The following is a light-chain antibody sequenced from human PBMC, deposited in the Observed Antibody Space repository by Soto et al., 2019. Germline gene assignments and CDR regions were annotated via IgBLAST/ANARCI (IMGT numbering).Light chain of an antibody. CDR1: SSDVGRFNF. CDR2: EVI. J-gene: IGLJ1*01. Sequence: QSALTQPASVSVSPGQSITISCTGSSSDVGRFNFVSWYQQHPGKAPKLLIYEVIKRPSGVSSRFSASKSGNTASLTISGLQAEDEADYYCCSYAYSTTFVFGTGTKVTVL. CDR3: CSYAYSTTFV. V-gene: IGLV2-23*02.